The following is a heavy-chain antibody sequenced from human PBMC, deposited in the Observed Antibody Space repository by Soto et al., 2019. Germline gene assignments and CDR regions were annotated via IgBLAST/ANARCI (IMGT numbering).Heavy chain of an antibody. CDR3: AKDIGYSYGYSYDY. CDR2: ISWNSGSI. Sequence: EVQLVESGGGLVQPGRSLRLSCAASGFTFDDYAMHWVRQAPGKGLEWVSGISWNSGSIGYADSVKGRFTISRDNXXNSLYLQMNSLRAEDTALYYCAKDIGYSYGYSYDYWGQGTLVTVSS. V-gene: IGHV3-9*01. D-gene: IGHD5-18*01. J-gene: IGHJ4*02. CDR1: GFTFDDYA.